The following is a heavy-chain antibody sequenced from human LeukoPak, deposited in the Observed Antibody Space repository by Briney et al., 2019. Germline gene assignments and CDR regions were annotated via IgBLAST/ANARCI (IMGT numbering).Heavy chain of an antibody. CDR1: GGSISTYY. Sequence: SETLSLTCTVSGGSISTYYWSWIRQSPGKGLEWIGYIYYSGSTYYNPSLKSRVTISVDTSKNQFSLKLSSVTAADTAVYYCARGATSESLVYMDVWGKGTTVTVSS. J-gene: IGHJ6*03. V-gene: IGHV4-59*01. D-gene: IGHD6-6*01. CDR3: ARGATSESLVYMDV. CDR2: IYYSGST.